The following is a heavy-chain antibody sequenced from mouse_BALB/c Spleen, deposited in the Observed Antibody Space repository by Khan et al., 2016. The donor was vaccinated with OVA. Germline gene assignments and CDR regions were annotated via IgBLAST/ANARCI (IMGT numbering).Heavy chain of an antibody. CDR2: IWAGGST. CDR1: GFSLTSYG. V-gene: IGHV2-9*02. D-gene: IGHD1-3*01. J-gene: IGHJ2*01. CDR3: ARLEDI. Sequence: QVQLKESGPGLVAPSQSLSITCTVSGFSLTSYGVHWVRQPPGQGLEWLGVIWAGGSTNYNSALMSSLSISKDNSKSQVFSQMNSLQSDDTSMYYCARLEDIWGQGTTLTVSS.